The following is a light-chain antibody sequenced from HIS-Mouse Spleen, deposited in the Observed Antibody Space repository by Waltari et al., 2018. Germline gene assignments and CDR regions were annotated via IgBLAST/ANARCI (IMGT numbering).Light chain of an antibody. V-gene: IGLV3-21*03. CDR3: QVWDSSSDHVV. CDR2: DDS. CDR1: HIRSTR. J-gene: IGLJ2*01. Sequence: SYVLTQPPSVSVAPGKTATITCGGNHIRSTRVHWYQQKPGQAPVLVVYDDSDRASGIPEGLSGSNSGNTATLTISRVEAGDEADYYCQVWDSSSDHVVFGGGTKLTVL.